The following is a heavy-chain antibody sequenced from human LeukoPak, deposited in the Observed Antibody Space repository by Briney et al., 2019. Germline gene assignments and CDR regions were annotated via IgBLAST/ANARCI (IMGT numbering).Heavy chain of an antibody. CDR2: ISAYNGNT. D-gene: IGHD6-19*01. V-gene: IGHV1-18*01. J-gene: IGHJ6*02. CDR3: ARVKYDSSGWYHYYYGMDV. Sequence: ASVKVSCKASGYTFTSYGISWVRQAPGQGLEWMGWISAYNGNTNYAQKLQGRVAMTTDTSTSTAYMELRSLRSDDTAVYYCARVKYDSSGWYHYYYGMDVWGQGTTVTVSS. CDR1: GYTFTSYG.